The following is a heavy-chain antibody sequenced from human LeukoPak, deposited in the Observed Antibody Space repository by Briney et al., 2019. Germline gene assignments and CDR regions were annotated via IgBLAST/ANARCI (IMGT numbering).Heavy chain of an antibody. CDR2: ISYDGSKK. J-gene: IGHJ6*03. V-gene: IGHV3-30*04. CDR3: TRHAAEWSYYYYYYMDV. D-gene: IGHD3-3*01. CDR1: GFTFSSYA. Sequence: GGSLRLSCAASGFTFSSYAMHWVRQAPGKGLEWVAVISYDGSKKYYADSVKGRFTSSRDNSKNTLYLQMNSLKTEDTAVYYCTRHAAEWSYYYYYYMDVWGKGTTVTVSS.